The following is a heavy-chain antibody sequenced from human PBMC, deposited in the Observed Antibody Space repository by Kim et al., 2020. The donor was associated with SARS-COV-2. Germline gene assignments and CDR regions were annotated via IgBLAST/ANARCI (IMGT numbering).Heavy chain of an antibody. V-gene: IGHV3-48*03. Sequence: GRFTISRDNAKNSLYLQMNSLRAEDTAVYYCARDRGYYDSSGYYNGMDVWGQGTTVTVSS. D-gene: IGHD3-22*01. J-gene: IGHJ6*02. CDR3: ARDRGYYDSSGYYNGMDV.